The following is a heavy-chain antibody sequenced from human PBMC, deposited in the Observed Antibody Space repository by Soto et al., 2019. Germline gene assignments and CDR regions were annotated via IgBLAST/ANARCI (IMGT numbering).Heavy chain of an antibody. CDR2: INPNSGDT. V-gene: IGHV1-2*02. CDR3: ARDARGTRGFDEMDI. Sequence: ASVKVSCKASGYIFTGYHIHWVRQAPGRGLEWMGWINPNSGDTEYAQNFQGRVTMTRDTSLNLVYMEMSGLMSDDTAVYYCARDARGTRGFDEMDIWGQGTTVTVSS. D-gene: IGHD3-9*01. J-gene: IGHJ6*02. CDR1: GYIFTGYH.